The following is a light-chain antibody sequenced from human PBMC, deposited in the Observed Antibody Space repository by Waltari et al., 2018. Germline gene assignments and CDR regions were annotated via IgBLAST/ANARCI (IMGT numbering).Light chain of an antibody. Sequence: SYELTQPPSVSVSPGQTARITCSGDALPKKYAYWYQQKSGQAPVLVIYEDSKRPTGIPEIFSGSNSGTMAPLNISGAQVEDEADDYCYSTDSSGNHSYVVFGGGTKLTVL. CDR1: ALPKKY. CDR2: EDS. V-gene: IGLV3-10*01. J-gene: IGLJ2*01. CDR3: YSTDSSGNHSYVV.